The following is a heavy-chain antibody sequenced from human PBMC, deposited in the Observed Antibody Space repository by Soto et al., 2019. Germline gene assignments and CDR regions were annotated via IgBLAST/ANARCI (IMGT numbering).Heavy chain of an antibody. CDR2: TRNKANSYTT. CDR3: VRMVIPTIGYHFDY. D-gene: IGHD2-21*01. CDR1: GLTLSDHY. J-gene: IGHJ4*02. V-gene: IGHV3-72*01. Sequence: GXSLRLSCAASGLTLSDHYLDWFRQAPVNGLEWVGRTRNKANSYTTEYAASVKGRFTISRDDSKNSLYLQMDSLKTEDTAVYYCVRMVIPTIGYHFDYWGQGTLVTVSS.